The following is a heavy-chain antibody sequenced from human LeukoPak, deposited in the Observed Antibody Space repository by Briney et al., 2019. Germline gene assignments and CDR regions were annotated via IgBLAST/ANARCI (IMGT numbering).Heavy chain of an antibody. CDR3: ARASYGYGSGRRDDY. Sequence: SETLSLTCTVSGYSISSGYYWGWIRQPPGKGLEWIGSIYHSGSTYYNPSLKSRVTISVDTSKNQFSLKLSSEAAADTAVYYCARASYGYGSGRRDDYWGQGTLVTVSS. CDR2: IYHSGST. CDR1: GYSISSGYY. J-gene: IGHJ4*02. V-gene: IGHV4-38-2*02. D-gene: IGHD3-10*01.